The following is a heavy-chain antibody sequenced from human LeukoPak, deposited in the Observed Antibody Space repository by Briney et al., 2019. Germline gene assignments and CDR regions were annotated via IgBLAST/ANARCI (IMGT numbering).Heavy chain of an antibody. CDR3: ARGRNYYDSSRYYYEGDAFDI. CDR1: GYTFTGYY. Sequence: ASVKVSCKASGYTFTGYYMHWVRQAPGQGLEWMGWINPNSGGTNYAQKLQGRVTMTRDTSISTAYMELSSLRSEDTAVYYCARGRNYYDSSRYYYEGDAFDIWGQGTMVTVSS. J-gene: IGHJ3*02. D-gene: IGHD3-22*01. CDR2: INPNSGGT. V-gene: IGHV1-2*02.